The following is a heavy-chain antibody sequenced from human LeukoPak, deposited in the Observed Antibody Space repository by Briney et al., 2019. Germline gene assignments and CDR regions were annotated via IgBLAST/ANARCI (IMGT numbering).Heavy chain of an antibody. CDR3: ARNRSLTTTPGFDR. Sequence: SETLSLTCAVSGYSIRSGDYWGWIRQSPGKGLEWIGSIYHSGSTHYNPSLKSRVTISADTSKNQFSLMLSSVTAADTAVYYCARNRSLTTTPGFDRWAQGTLVTVSS. CDR1: GYSIRSGDY. D-gene: IGHD4-11*01. V-gene: IGHV4-38-2*01. J-gene: IGHJ4*02. CDR2: IYHSGST.